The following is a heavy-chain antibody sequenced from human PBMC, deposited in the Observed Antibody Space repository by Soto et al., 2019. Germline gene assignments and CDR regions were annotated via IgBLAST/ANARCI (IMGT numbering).Heavy chain of an antibody. CDR1: GGSISSGVYY. J-gene: IGHJ3*02. D-gene: IGHD3-3*01. V-gene: IGHV4-30-4*08. CDR2: IYYSGST. Sequence: PSETLSLTCTVSGGSISSGVYYCSWIRQHPGKGLGGIGYIYYSGSTYYNPSLKSRVTISVETSKNQFSLKLSSVTAADTAVYYCARVKRFLEWLSHDAFDIWGQGTMVTVSS. CDR3: ARVKRFLEWLSHDAFDI.